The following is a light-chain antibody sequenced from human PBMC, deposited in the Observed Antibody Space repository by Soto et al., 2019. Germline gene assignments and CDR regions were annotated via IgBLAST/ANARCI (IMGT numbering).Light chain of an antibody. CDR3: QQSYYTPWT. Sequence: SLSPAALSESVSDSVTLRCGASQSISRYLNWYQQKPGKAPKLLIYTASSLQSGVPSRFSGSGSGTDFTLTISSLQPEDFATYYCQQSYYTPWTVGQGTKVDIK. CDR1: QSISRY. V-gene: IGKV1-39*01. CDR2: TAS. J-gene: IGKJ1*01.